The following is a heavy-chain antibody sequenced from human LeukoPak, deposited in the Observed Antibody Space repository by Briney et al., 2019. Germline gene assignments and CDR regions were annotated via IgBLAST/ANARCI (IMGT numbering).Heavy chain of an antibody. V-gene: IGHV3-33*01. CDR1: GFNFGIYG. D-gene: IGHD3-9*01. CDR2: MWDDGTKE. CDR3: ARDSQWTGTYYDILTGFPDY. J-gene: IGHJ4*02. Sequence: GGSLRLSCTASGFNFGIYGMHWVRQAPGKGLEWVAVMWDDGTKEYYVESVKGRFTISRDNGKRTLYLQMNSLRAEDTAVYYCARDSQWTGTYYDILTGFPDYWGQGTLVTVSS.